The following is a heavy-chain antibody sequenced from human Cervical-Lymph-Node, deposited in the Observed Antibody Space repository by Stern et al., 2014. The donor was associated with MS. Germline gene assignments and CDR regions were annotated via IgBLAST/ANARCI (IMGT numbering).Heavy chain of an antibody. D-gene: IGHD3-16*01. CDR3: ARSDRLWGSFDY. Sequence: VQLQESGPGLAKPSQTLSLTCTVSGGSISGAGYYWIWIRQHPGKGLEWLGYIHYRGSTQYNPSLRSRVTISVDTSKNQFSLRLNSVTAADTALYYCARSDRLWGSFDYWGQGTLVTVSS. CDR1: GGSISGAGYY. J-gene: IGHJ4*02. V-gene: IGHV4-31*03. CDR2: IHYRGST.